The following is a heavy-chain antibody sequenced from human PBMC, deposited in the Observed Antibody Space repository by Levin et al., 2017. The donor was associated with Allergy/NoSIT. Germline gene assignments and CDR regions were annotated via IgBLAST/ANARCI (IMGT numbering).Heavy chain of an antibody. CDR1: GGTFSSYT. V-gene: IGHV1-69*08. CDR2: IIPLLGRA. Sequence: GASVKVSCKTSGGTFSSYTVSWVRQAPGQGLEWMGRIIPLLGRANYAQKFQGRVTITADKSTNTAYMDLSSLRSDDTAVYYCARESDSYYDFWSGYRRFDYWGQGTLVSVSS. D-gene: IGHD3-3*01. CDR3: ARESDSYYDFWSGYRRFDY. J-gene: IGHJ4*02.